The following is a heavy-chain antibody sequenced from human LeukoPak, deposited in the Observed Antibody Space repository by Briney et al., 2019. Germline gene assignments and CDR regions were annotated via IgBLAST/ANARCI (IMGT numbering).Heavy chain of an antibody. Sequence: TRGSLRLSCAASGFTFSSYEINTVRQSPGKGLKWVAYMTSGGSTIYYADSVKGRFNNSRDNAKNSLYLQMNSLRDEDTAVYYCARELGQSDHWGQGTLVAVSS. CDR1: GFTFSSYE. CDR3: ARELGQSDH. CDR2: MTSGGSTI. J-gene: IGHJ4*02. V-gene: IGHV3-48*03.